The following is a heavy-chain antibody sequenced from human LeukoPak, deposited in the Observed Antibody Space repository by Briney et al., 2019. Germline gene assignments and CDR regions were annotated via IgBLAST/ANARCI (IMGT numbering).Heavy chain of an antibody. J-gene: IGHJ3*02. Sequence: SETLSLTCTVSGGSISSSSYYWGWIRQPPGKGLEWIGSIYHSGSTYYNPSLKSRVTISVDTSKNQFSLKLSSVTAADTAVYYCARLSDCSSTSCYAFDIWGQGTMVTVSS. CDR3: ARLSDCSSTSCYAFDI. V-gene: IGHV4-39*07. CDR2: IYHSGST. CDR1: GGSISSSSYY. D-gene: IGHD2-2*01.